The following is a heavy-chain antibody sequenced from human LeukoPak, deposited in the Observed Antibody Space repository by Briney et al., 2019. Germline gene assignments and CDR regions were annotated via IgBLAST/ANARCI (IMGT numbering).Heavy chain of an antibody. Sequence: GGSLRLPCAASGFTFSSYGMHWVRQAPGKGLEWVAVISYDGSNKYYADSVKGRFTISRDNSKNTLYLQMNSLRAEDTAVYYCAKVSAVAGYYYYYGMDVWGQGTTVTVSS. CDR1: GFTFSSYG. CDR3: AKVSAVAGYYYYYGMDV. V-gene: IGHV3-30*18. D-gene: IGHD6-19*01. J-gene: IGHJ6*02. CDR2: ISYDGSNK.